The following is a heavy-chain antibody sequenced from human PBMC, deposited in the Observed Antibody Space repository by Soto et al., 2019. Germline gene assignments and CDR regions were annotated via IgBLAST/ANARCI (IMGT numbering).Heavy chain of an antibody. CDR1: GYTFTSYG. D-gene: IGHD6-13*01. CDR2: ISAYNGNT. J-gene: IGHJ6*02. CDR3: ARVRSQLVRGVYYYYGMDV. V-gene: IGHV1-18*04. Sequence: QVQLVQSGAEVKKPGASVKVSCKASGYTFTSYGISWVRQAPGQGLEWMGWISAYNGNTNYAQKLQGRVTMTIDTSTSTAYMELRSLRSDDTAVYYCARVRSQLVRGVYYYYGMDVWGQGTTVTVSS.